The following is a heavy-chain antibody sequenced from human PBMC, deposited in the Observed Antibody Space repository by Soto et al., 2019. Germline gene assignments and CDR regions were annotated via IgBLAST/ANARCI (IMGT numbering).Heavy chain of an antibody. Sequence: GGSLRLSCAASGFTFSSYGMHWVRQAPGKGLEWVAVISYDGSNKYYADSVKGRFTISRDNSKNTLYLQMNSLRAEDTAVYYCAKEWLSGNRRTHFDYWGQGTLVTVSS. J-gene: IGHJ4*02. CDR1: GFTFSSYG. V-gene: IGHV3-30*18. D-gene: IGHD3-22*01. CDR3: AKEWLSGNRRTHFDY. CDR2: ISYDGSNK.